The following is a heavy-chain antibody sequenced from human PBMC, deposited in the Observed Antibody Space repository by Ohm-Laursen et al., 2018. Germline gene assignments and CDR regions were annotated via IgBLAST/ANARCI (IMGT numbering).Heavy chain of an antibody. D-gene: IGHD3-22*01. Sequence: TQTLTLTCTFSGFSLSTSGMCVSWILQPPGKALEWLARIDWDDDKYYSTSLKTRLTISKDTSKNQVVLTMTNMDPVDTATYYCATYYYDSSGQPSMSYWGQGTLVTVSS. CDR2: IDWDDDK. J-gene: IGHJ4*02. V-gene: IGHV2-70*11. CDR3: ATYYYDSSGQPSMSY. CDR1: GFSLSTSGMC.